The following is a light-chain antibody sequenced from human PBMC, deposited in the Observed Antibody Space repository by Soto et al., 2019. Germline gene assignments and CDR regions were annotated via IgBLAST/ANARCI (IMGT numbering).Light chain of an antibody. CDR1: QSVSSN. CDR3: QQYNKWPRT. J-gene: IGKJ5*01. V-gene: IGKV3-15*01. CDR2: AAS. Sequence: EIVMTQSPATLSVSPGERATLSCRASQSVSSNLAWYQQKPGQAPRLLINAASARATGIPARFSGSGSGTEFTLTISSLQAEDFVTYYCQQYNKWPRTFGQGTRLEIK.